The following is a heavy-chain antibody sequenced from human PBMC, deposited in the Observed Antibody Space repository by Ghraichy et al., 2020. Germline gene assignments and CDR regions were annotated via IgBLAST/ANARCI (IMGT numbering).Heavy chain of an antibody. V-gene: IGHV3-7*03. CDR2: LNPDGIGK. CDR1: GFTFSTYW. Sequence: GESLNISCAASGFTFSTYWMTWVRQAPGKGLEWVANLNPDGIGKYYVDPVKGRFTVSRDNAKKSLYLQMNSLRAEDTAVYYCARAVAGIAETLDYWGQGTLVTVSS. CDR3: ARAVAGIAETLDY. J-gene: IGHJ4*02. D-gene: IGHD6-19*01.